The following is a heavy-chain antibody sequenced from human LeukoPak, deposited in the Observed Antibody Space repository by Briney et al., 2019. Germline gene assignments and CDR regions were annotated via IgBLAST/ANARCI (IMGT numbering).Heavy chain of an antibody. Sequence: ASVKVSCKASGYTFTSYGISWVRQAPGQGLEWMGWISAYNGNTNYAQKLQGRVTMTTDTSTSTAYMELRSLRSDDTAVYYCARGVEGYTIFGVVNYYFDYWGQGTLVTVSS. CDR1: GYTFTSYG. V-gene: IGHV1-18*01. J-gene: IGHJ4*02. D-gene: IGHD3-3*01. CDR2: ISAYNGNT. CDR3: ARGVEGYTIFGVVNYYFDY.